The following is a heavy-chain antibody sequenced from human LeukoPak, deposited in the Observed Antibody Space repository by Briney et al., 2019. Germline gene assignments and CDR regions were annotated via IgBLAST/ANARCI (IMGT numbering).Heavy chain of an antibody. CDR2: IYYSGYT. CDR1: GGSISSSSYH. V-gene: IGHV4-39*01. Sequence: SETLSLTCTVSGGSISSSSYHWAWIRQSPGKGLEWIGNIYYSGYTYYNPSLMSRVTISVDMSKNQFSLRLSSVTAADTAVYYCARHSSLQLDYWGQGTLVTVSS. J-gene: IGHJ4*02. D-gene: IGHD6-13*01. CDR3: ARHSSLQLDY.